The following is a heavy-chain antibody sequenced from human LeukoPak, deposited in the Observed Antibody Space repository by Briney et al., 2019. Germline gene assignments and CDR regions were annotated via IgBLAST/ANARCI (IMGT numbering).Heavy chain of an antibody. CDR2: IFYSGST. V-gene: IGHV4-39*01. Sequence: SETLSLTCNVSGDSIISSSYSWGWLRQPPGKGLEWIGSIFYSGSTYYNPSLKNRVTISVDTSKNQFSLKLSSVTAADTAVYYCAGSGYYKYFDYWGQGTLVTVSS. J-gene: IGHJ4*02. CDR1: GDSIISSSYS. CDR3: AGSGYYKYFDY. D-gene: IGHD3-3*01.